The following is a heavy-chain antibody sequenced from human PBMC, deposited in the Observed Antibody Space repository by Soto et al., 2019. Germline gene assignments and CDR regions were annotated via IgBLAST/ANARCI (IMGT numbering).Heavy chain of an antibody. CDR2: IYYSGST. J-gene: IGHJ6*02. D-gene: IGHD6-19*01. Sequence: SETLSLTCTVSGGSISSSSYYWGWIGHPPGKGLEWIGSIYYSGSTYYNPSLKSRVTISVDTTKNQFSLKLSSVTAADTAVYYCARHLPSSGWPRGMDVWGQGTTVTVSS. CDR3: ARHLPSSGWPRGMDV. V-gene: IGHV4-39*01. CDR1: GGSISSSSYY.